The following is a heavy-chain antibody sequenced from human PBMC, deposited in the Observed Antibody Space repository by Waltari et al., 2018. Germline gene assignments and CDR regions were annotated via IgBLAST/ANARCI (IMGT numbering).Heavy chain of an antibody. CDR3: ARDECTGGDCYSHFHY. CDR1: GFTFSNYA. CDR2: IINNGDIS. Sequence: EVHLLESGGGLIRPGGSLRLSCAASGFTFSNYAMSWVRQAPGKGLEWVSGIINNGDISFSADSVKGRFTISRDNSKNTLYLQMENLRGEDTAVYYCARDECTGGDCYSHFHYWGQGTLVTVSS. J-gene: IGHJ4*02. V-gene: IGHV3-23*01. D-gene: IGHD2-21*02.